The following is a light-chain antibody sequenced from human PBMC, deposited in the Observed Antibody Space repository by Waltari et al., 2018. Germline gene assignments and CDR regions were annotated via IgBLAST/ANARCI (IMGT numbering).Light chain of an antibody. CDR2: QDT. Sequence: SSELTQPPSVSVSPGQTASVTCPGDKLGNKYASWYQQKPGQSPVVVIYQDTKRPSGIPERFSGSNSGNTATLTITGTQALDEADYCCQAWDSNTAHYVFGTGTKVTVL. J-gene: IGLJ1*01. V-gene: IGLV3-1*01. CDR3: QAWDSNTAHYV. CDR1: KLGNKY.